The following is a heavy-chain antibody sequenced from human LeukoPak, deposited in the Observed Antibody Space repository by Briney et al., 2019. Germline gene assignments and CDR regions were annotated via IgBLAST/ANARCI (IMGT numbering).Heavy chain of an antibody. J-gene: IGHJ6*02. CDR1: GYTFASYD. D-gene: IGHD3-10*01. Sequence: ASVKVSCKASGYTFASYDINWVRQATGQGLEWMGWMNPNSGNTGYAQEFQGRVTMTRNTSISTAYMELSSLRSEDTAVYYCARDGVYYGSGSYYKCSMDVWGQGTTVTVSS. CDR3: ARDGVYYGSGSYYKCSMDV. V-gene: IGHV1-8*01. CDR2: MNPNSGNT.